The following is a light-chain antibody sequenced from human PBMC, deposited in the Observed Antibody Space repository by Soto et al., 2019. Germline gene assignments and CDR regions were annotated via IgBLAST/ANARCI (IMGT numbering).Light chain of an antibody. CDR1: SSDVGGYNY. V-gene: IGLV2-8*01. Sequence: QSALTQPPSASGSPGQSVTISCTGTSSDVGGYNYVSWYQQHPGKAPKLMIYEVNKRPSGVPDRFSGSKSGNTASLTVSGLLAEDEADYYCASYAGSNKVFGTGTKVTVL. J-gene: IGLJ1*01. CDR3: ASYAGSNKV. CDR2: EVN.